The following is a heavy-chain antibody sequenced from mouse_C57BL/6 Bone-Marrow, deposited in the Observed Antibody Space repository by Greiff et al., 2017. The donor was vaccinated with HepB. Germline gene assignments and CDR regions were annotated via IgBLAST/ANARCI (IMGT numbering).Heavy chain of an antibody. D-gene: IGHD1-1*01. CDR1: GFSFNTYA. V-gene: IGHV10-1*01. CDR2: IRSKSNNYAT. Sequence: EVQGVESGGGLVQPKGSLKLSCAASGFSFNTYAMNWVRQAPGKGLEWVARIRSKSNNYATYYADSVKDRFTISRDDSESMLYLQMNNLKTEDTAMYYCVRHDRGHYYGSSYWFAYWGQGTLVTVSA. CDR3: VRHDRGHYYGSSYWFAY. J-gene: IGHJ3*01.